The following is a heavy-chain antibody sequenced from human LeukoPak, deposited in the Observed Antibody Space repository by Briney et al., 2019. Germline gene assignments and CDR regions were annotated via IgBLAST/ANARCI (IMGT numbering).Heavy chain of an antibody. Sequence: SETLSLTCTVSGYSISSGYYWSWIRQPPGKGLEWIGEINHSGSTNYNPSLKSRVTISVDTSKNQFSLKLGSVTAADTAVYYCARRAAAGRRLAYYYMDVWGKGTTVTVSS. J-gene: IGHJ6*03. CDR2: INHSGST. CDR1: GYSISSGYY. D-gene: IGHD6-13*01. V-gene: IGHV4-38-2*02. CDR3: ARRAAAGRRLAYYYMDV.